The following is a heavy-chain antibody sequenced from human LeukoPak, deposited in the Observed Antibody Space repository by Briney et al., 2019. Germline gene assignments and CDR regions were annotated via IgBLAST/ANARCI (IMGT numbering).Heavy chain of an antibody. J-gene: IGHJ6*02. V-gene: IGHV3-30*18. Sequence: GRSLRLSCAASGFTFSSYGMHWVRQAPGKGLEWVAVISYDGSNKYYADSVKGRFTISRDNSKNTLYLQMNSLRAEDTAVYYCAKDWVAPPMVRDRSYGMDVWGQGTTVTVSS. D-gene: IGHD3-10*01. CDR2: ISYDGSNK. CDR1: GFTFSSYG. CDR3: AKDWVAPPMVRDRSYGMDV.